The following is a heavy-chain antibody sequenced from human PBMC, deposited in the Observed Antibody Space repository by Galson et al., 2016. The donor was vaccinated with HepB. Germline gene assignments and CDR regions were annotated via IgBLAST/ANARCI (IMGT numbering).Heavy chain of an antibody. D-gene: IGHD1-26*01. J-gene: IGHJ3*01. CDR1: GFTFSDYW. Sequence: SLRLSCAASGFTFSDYWMTWVRQAPGKGLEWVANIRRDESARCYVDSVKGRFTISRDNAKNSLYLQMDSLRAEDTAVYYCARDVSPGYSGTYYDAFDVWGQGTMVTVSS. V-gene: IGHV3-7*01. CDR3: ARDVSPGYSGTYYDAFDV. CDR2: IRRDESAR.